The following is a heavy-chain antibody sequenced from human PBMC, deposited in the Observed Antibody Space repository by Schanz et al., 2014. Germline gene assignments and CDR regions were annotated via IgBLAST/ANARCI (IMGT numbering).Heavy chain of an antibody. J-gene: IGHJ4*02. CDR1: GGSVSSGGDY. CDR2: ISYSGST. D-gene: IGHD3-3*01. CDR3: ARSAGRDFWSGYYTRFDY. V-gene: IGHV4-31*03. Sequence: QVQLQESGPGLVKPSQTLSLTCTVSGGSVSSGGDYWSWIRQHPGKGLEWIGFISYSGSTYYNPSLKSRVTISVGTSKNQFSLNLSSATAADTAVYYCARSAGRDFWSGYYTRFDYWGQGTLVTVSS.